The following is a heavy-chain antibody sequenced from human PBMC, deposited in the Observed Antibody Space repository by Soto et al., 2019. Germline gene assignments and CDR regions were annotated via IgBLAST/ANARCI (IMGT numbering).Heavy chain of an antibody. CDR1: GGSISSSSYY. CDR2: IYYSGST. D-gene: IGHD3-9*01. Sequence: PSENLSITCTVSGGSISSSSYYWGWIRQPPGKGLEWIGSIYYSGSTYYNPSLKSRVTISVDTSKNQFSLKLSSVTAADMAVYYCARHSGYYDILTGYLPTYYYGLDVWGQGTTVT. CDR3: ARHSGYYDILTGYLPTYYYGLDV. V-gene: IGHV4-39*01. J-gene: IGHJ6*02.